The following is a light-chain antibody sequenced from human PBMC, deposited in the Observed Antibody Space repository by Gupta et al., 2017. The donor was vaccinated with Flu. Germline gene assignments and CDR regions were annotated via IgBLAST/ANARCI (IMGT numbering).Light chain of an antibody. V-gene: IGLV2-14*01. CDR2: EVS. J-gene: IGLJ3*02. CDR1: SSDVGAYNY. CDR3: SSYTGSGTV. Sequence: QSALPQPASVSGSPGQSLTLSCTGTSSDVGAYNYVSWYQQHPGEAPRLMIYEVSYRPSGISNRFSGSKSGNTASRTISGLRAEDEADYDCSSYTGSGTVFGGGTKVAVL.